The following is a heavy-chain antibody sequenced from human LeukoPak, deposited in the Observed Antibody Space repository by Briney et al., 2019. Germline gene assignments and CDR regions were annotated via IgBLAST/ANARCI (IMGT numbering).Heavy chain of an antibody. D-gene: IGHD2-21*01. CDR1: GFTFSNYW. J-gene: IGHJ4*02. V-gene: IGHV3-7*01. CDR3: ARDQGIMFFDN. Sequence: GGSLRLSCAASGFTFSNYWMNWVRQAPGKGLEYVANIKQDGSETYYVDSVKGRFTISRDNAKSSLYLQMNSLRVEDTAVYYCARDQGIMFFDNWGQGTLVTVSS. CDR2: IKQDGSET.